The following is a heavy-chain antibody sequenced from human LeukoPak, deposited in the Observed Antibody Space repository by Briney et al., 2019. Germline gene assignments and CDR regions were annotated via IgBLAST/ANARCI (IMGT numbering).Heavy chain of an antibody. J-gene: IGHJ4*02. D-gene: IGHD6-19*01. CDR2: ISGSGRST. V-gene: IGHV3-23*01. CDR3: ARDQGFLAVVGPFDY. CDR1: GFTFNSYA. Sequence: GGSLRLSCAASGFTFNSYAMTWVRQTPGKGLEWVSVISGSGRSTDYADSVKGRFIISRDNFKSLLFLQMSSLRAEDTAVYYCARDQGFLAVVGPFDYWGQGTLVTVSS.